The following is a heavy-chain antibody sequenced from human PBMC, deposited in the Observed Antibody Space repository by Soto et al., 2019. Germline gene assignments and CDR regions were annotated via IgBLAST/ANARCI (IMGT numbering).Heavy chain of an antibody. CDR3: ARTPIGYCSGGTCSNWFDP. CDR1: GGSISGNY. J-gene: IGHJ5*02. CDR2: IYYSGST. V-gene: IGHV4-59*08. D-gene: IGHD2-15*01. Sequence: QVQLQESGPGLVRPSETLSLTCTVSGGSISGNYWSWIRQPPGRGLEWIGYIYYSGSTYVSPSLKSLVTMSVDTSENQFFLKLRSVTAADTAVYYCARTPIGYCSGGTCSNWFDPWGQGTLVTVSS.